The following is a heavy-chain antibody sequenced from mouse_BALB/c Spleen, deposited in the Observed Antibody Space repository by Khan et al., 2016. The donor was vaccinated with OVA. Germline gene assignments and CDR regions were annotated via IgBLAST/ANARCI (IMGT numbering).Heavy chain of an antibody. Sequence: QVQLKESGAELARPGASVKLSCKASGYTFTSYWMQWVKQRPGQGLEWIGAIYPGIGDTRYTQTFRGKATLTADKSSTTAYMQLSSLASEDSAVYYGARTGGTYDGYFGYFDVWGEGTTLTVSS. CDR2: IYPGIGDT. D-gene: IGHD2-3*01. J-gene: IGHJ1*01. CDR3: ARTGGTYDGYFGYFDV. V-gene: IGHV1-87*01. CDR1: GYTFTSYW.